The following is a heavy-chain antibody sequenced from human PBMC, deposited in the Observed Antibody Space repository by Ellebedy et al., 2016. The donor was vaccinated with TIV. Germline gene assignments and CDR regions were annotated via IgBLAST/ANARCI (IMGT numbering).Heavy chain of an antibody. CDR1: GGSIRSDGDY. CDR3: ARDTYASGKGLDP. CDR2: IYFTGSA. V-gene: IGHV4-31*03. Sequence: SETLSLTCTVSGGSIRSDGDYWSWIRQHPGKGLEWIGYIYFTGSAFYNPSLKSRAAISVDTSKNQFSLRLNSVTAADTAVYYCARDTYASGKGLDPWGPGTLVTVSS. D-gene: IGHD3-10*01. J-gene: IGHJ5*02.